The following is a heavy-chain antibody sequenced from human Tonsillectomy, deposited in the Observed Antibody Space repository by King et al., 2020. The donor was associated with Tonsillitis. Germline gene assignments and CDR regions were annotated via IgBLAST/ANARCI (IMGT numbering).Heavy chain of an antibody. CDR2: LKQDGSVV. J-gene: IGHJ3*01. Sequence: VQLVESGGDLVRPGGSLRLSCVASEFVPGTYWMTWVRQAPGKGLEWVANLKQDGSVVNYLDSVRGRFTVSRDNAKNSMYLQMNSLRVEDTALYFCARDTSRGQGTFWHDVFDLWGQGTVVTVSS. D-gene: IGHD2/OR15-2a*01. V-gene: IGHV3-7*04. CDR3: ARDTSRGQGTFWHDVFDL. CDR1: EFVPGTYW.